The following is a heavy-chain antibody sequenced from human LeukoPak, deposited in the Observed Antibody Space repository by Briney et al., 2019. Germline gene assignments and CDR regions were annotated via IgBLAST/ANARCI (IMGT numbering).Heavy chain of an antibody. Sequence: SETLSLTCTVSGGSISGHYWTWIRQPPGKGLEWIGQTHYSGRPDYNPSLKSRITISVDTSKNQLSLKVTSVTGADTAVYYCARFGVDYDMDVWGQGTTVTVSS. CDR1: GGSISGHY. CDR2: THYSGRP. J-gene: IGHJ6*02. V-gene: IGHV4-59*11. CDR3: ARFGVDYDMDV. D-gene: IGHD3-16*01.